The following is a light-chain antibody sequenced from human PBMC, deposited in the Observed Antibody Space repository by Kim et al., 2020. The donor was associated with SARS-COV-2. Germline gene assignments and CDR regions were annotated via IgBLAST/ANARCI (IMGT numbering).Light chain of an antibody. CDR3: QQRRTWPLT. J-gene: IGKJ4*01. V-gene: IGKV3-11*01. Sequence: LSPREKATLACRASQSIGDWIAWYQQKSGQAPRLLIYDASNRATGIPARFSGSGSGTDFTLTISSLEPEDFAVYYCQQRRTWPLTFGGGTKVDIK. CDR2: DAS. CDR1: QSIGDW.